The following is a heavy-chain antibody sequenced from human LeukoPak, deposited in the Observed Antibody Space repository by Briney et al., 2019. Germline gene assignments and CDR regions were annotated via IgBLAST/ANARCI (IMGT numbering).Heavy chain of an antibody. Sequence: GESLKISCKASGYSFTSYWIGWVRQMPGKGLEWMGIIDPSDSDIRYTPSFQGQVTISANKSLSTAYLQWNSLKASDTAIYYCARQTAMGRSGDYWGQGTLVTVSS. CDR3: ARQTAMGRSGDY. V-gene: IGHV5-51*01. J-gene: IGHJ4*02. CDR2: IDPSDSDI. CDR1: GYSFTSYW. D-gene: IGHD7-27*01.